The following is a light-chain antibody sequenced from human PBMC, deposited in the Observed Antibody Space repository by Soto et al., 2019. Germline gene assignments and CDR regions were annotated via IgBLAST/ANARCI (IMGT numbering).Light chain of an antibody. V-gene: IGKV1-39*01. Sequence: DIQMTQSPSSLSASVGDRVTITCRASQSITTHVNWYQQKPGKAPKLLIYAASILQSGVPSRFSSSGSGTDFTLTISGLQPEDFATYYGQQSYSTPTPPTFGHGTKLEIK. CDR2: AAS. CDR3: QQSYSTPTPPT. CDR1: QSITTH. J-gene: IGKJ2*01.